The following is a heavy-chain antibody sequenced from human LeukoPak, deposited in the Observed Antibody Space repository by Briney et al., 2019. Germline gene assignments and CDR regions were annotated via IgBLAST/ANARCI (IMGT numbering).Heavy chain of an antibody. CDR1: GYSISSGYY. Sequence: SETLSLTCTVSGYSISSGYYWGWIRQPPGKGLEWIGSIYHSGSTNYNPSLKSRVTISVDTSKNQFSLKLTSVTAADTAVYYCARHTNYGTGIDWFDPWGQGTLVTVSS. D-gene: IGHD1-7*01. V-gene: IGHV4-38-2*02. J-gene: IGHJ5*02. CDR2: IYHSGST. CDR3: ARHTNYGTGIDWFDP.